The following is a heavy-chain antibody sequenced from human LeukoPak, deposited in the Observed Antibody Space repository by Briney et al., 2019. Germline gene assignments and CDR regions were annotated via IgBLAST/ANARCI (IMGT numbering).Heavy chain of an antibody. J-gene: IGHJ3*02. CDR3: ASDPWHGALDT. Sequence: GGALRLSCAASGFTFSSNWMSWVGQAPGKGLEWVANIKKDGSEKYYVDSVKGRFAISRDNAKKLVYMQMNSLRAEDTALYYCASDPWHGALDTWGQGTMVTVSS. CDR1: GFTFSSNW. CDR2: IKKDGSEK. V-gene: IGHV3-7*01.